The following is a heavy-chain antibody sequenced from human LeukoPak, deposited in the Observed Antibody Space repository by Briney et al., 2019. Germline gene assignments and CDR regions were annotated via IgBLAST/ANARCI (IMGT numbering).Heavy chain of an antibody. Sequence: GASVKVSCKASGYTFTSYGISWVRQAPGQGLEWVGWISAYNGNTNYAQKLQGRVTMTTDTSTSTAYMELRSLRSDDTAVYYCARDRNDILKQVALGFDIWGQGTMVTVSS. CDR2: ISAYNGNT. V-gene: IGHV1-18*01. CDR1: GYTFTSYG. D-gene: IGHD3-9*01. CDR3: ARDRNDILKQVALGFDI. J-gene: IGHJ3*02.